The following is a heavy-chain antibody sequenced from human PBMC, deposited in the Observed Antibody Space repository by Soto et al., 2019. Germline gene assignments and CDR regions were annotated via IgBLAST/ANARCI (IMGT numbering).Heavy chain of an antibody. Sequence: VGSLRLSCAASGFTFSSYAMSWVRQAPGKGLEWVSAISGSGGSTYYADSVKGRFTISRDNSKNTLYLQMNSLRAEDTAVYYCAKDPRVMITFGGATFDYWGQGTLVTVSS. J-gene: IGHJ4*02. CDR3: AKDPRVMITFGGATFDY. CDR1: GFTFSSYA. V-gene: IGHV3-23*01. D-gene: IGHD3-16*01. CDR2: ISGSGGST.